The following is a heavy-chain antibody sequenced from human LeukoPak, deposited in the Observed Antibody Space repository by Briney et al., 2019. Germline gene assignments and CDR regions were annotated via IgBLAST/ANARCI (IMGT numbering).Heavy chain of an antibody. CDR1: GFTFSSYS. CDR2: ISSSSSYI. CDR3: ARPHYYYYMDV. V-gene: IGHV3-21*01. J-gene: IGHJ6*03. Sequence: GGTLRLSCAASGFTFSSYSMNWVRQPPGKGLEWVSSISSSSSYIYYADSVKGRFTISRDNAKNSLYLQMNSLRAEDTAVYYCARPHYYYYMDVWGKGTTVTVSS.